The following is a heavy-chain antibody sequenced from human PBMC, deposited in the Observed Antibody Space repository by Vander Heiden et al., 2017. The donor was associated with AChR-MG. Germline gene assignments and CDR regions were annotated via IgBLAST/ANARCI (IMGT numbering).Heavy chain of an antibody. D-gene: IGHD3-10*01. V-gene: IGHV3-43*01. J-gene: IGHJ6*02. CDR2: ISWEGGTT. CDR1: GFTFDDYT. Sequence: EVQLVESGGVVVQPGGSLRLSCAASGFTFDDYTMHWVRQAPGKGLEWVSLISWEGGTTYYADSVKGRFTISRDNNKNSLFLQINSLRTEDTALYYCVKDMAYGSGRGGMDVWGQGTTVTVS. CDR3: VKDMAYGSGRGGMDV.